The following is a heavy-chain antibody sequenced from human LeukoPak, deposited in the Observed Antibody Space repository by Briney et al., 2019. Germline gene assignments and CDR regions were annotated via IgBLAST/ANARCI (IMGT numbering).Heavy chain of an antibody. CDR3: ARVLS. J-gene: IGHJ5*02. V-gene: IGHV3-30*01. CDR2: ISYDGSEI. Sequence: GGSLRLSCAASGLSFSNYVMHWVRQAPGKGLEWVAVISYDGSEIYYADSVKGRFTISRDHSKNTLYLQMNSLRAEDTAVYYCARVLSWGQGTLVTVSS. CDR1: GLSFSNYV.